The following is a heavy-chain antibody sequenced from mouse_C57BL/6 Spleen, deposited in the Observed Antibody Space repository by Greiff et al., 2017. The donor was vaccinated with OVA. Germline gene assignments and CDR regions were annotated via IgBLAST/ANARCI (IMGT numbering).Heavy chain of an antibody. CDR2: IYPGSGNT. V-gene: IGHV1-76*01. D-gene: IGHD2-14*01. CDR3: ARGGYSYWYFDV. CDR1: GYTFTDYY. J-gene: IGHJ1*03. Sequence: QVQLQQSGAELVRPGASVKLSCKASGYTFTDYYINWVKQRPGQGLEWIARIYPGSGNTYYNEKFKGKATLTAEKSSSTAYMQLSSLTSEDSAVCFCARGGYSYWYFDVWGTGTTVTVSS.